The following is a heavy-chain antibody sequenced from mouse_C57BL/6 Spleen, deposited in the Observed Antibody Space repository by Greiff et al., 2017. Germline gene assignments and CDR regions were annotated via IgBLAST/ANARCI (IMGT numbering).Heavy chain of an antibody. CDR3: ARHLYPHWYFDV. Sequence: EVQLQESGGDLVKPGGSLKLSCAASGFTFSSYGMSWVRQTPDKRLEWVATISSGGSYTYYPDSVKGRFTISRDNAKNTLYLQMSSLKSEDTAMYYCARHLYPHWYFDVWGTGTTVTVSS. V-gene: IGHV5-6*01. J-gene: IGHJ1*03. CDR2: ISSGGSYT. CDR1: GFTFSSYG. D-gene: IGHD2-1*01.